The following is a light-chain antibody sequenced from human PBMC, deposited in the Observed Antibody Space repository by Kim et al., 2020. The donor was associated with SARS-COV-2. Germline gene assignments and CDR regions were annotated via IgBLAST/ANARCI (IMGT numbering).Light chain of an antibody. CDR1: TSNIGSNT. J-gene: IGLJ1*01. Sequence: GQGVTISCSGRTSNIGSNTVSWYQQLPGTALKLLIYSNDQRPSGVPDRLSGSKSGTSTSLAISGLQSEDEADYYCAAWDDSLNAYVFGPGTKVTVL. CDR2: SND. CDR3: AAWDDSLNAYV. V-gene: IGLV1-44*01.